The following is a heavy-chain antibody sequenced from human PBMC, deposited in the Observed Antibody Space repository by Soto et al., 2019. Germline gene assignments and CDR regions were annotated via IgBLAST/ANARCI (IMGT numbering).Heavy chain of an antibody. Sequence: GGSLRLSCAASEVTFSSYSMSCVRQAPGKGLDWVSSISGSDGSTYSAEAVKGRFTISRDTSKNTLLVEMNSLRAADTAVYYCATASYYDILTGKNWSDYWGQGTLVTVSS. CDR3: ATASYYDILTGKNWSDY. D-gene: IGHD3-9*01. V-gene: IGHV3-23*01. CDR1: EVTFSSYS. CDR2: ISGSDGST. J-gene: IGHJ5*01.